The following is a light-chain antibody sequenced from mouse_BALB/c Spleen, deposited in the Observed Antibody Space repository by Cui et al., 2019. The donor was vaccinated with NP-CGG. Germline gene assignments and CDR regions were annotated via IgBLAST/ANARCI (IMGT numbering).Light chain of an antibody. CDR2: GTN. Sequence: QAVVTPESALPTSPGATVPLPCRSSTGAVTTSNYANWVQEKPDHLFTGLIGGTNNRAPGVPARFSGSLIGDKAALTITGAQTEDEAIYFCALWYSNHWVFGGGTKLTVL. J-gene: IGLJ1*01. CDR1: TGAVTTSNY. V-gene: IGLV1*01. CDR3: ALWYSNHWV.